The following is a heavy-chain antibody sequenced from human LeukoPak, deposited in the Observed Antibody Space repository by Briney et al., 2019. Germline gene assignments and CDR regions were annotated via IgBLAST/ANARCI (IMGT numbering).Heavy chain of an antibody. J-gene: IGHJ4*02. CDR1: GGSVSSGSYY. CDR3: ARDSDGSGSYGH. Sequence: SETLSLTCTVSGGSVSSGSYYWSWIRQPPGEGLEWIGYIYYSGSTNYNPSLKSRVTISVDTSKNQFSLKLSSVTAADTAVYYCARDSDGSGSYGHWGQGTLVTVSS. D-gene: IGHD3-10*01. V-gene: IGHV4-61*01. CDR2: IYYSGST.